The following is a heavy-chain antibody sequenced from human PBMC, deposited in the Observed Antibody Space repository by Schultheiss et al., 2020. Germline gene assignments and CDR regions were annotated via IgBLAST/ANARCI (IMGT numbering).Heavy chain of an antibody. D-gene: IGHD4-11*01. CDR2: IYTSGST. J-gene: IGHJ6*02. Sequence: SETLSLTCTVSGGSISSGSYYWSWIRQPAGKGLEWIGRIYTSGSTNYNPSLKSRVTISVDTSKNQFSLKLSSVTAADTAVYYCARGVPATVTNGPYYYYYGMDVWGQGTTVTV. CDR1: GGSISSGSYY. CDR3: ARGVPATVTNGPYYYYYGMDV. V-gene: IGHV4-61*02.